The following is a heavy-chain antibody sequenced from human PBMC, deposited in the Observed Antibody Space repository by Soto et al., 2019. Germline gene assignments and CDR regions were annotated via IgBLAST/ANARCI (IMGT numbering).Heavy chain of an antibody. CDR3: ARQVVVTSYYFDY. D-gene: IGHD3-22*01. CDR2: IHHSGNT. J-gene: IGHJ4*02. V-gene: IGHV4-30-2*01. CDR1: GDFMNSADHS. Sequence: SETLSLTCAVSGDFMNSADHSWSWIRQPPGKGLEWIGYIHHSGNTYSNPALRSRLTMSVDRSKNQFSLKLTSVTATDTAIYYCARQVVVTSYYFDYWGPGTQVTVSS.